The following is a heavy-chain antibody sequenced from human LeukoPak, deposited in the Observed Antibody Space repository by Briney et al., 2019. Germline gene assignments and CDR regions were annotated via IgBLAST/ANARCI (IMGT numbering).Heavy chain of an antibody. D-gene: IGHD2-2*01. CDR3: ARKVEQIVVVPAATYYYYYYYMDV. J-gene: IGHJ6*03. Sequence: SETLSLTCAVYGGSFSGYYWSWIRQPPGKGLEWIGEVNHSGSTNYNPSLKSRVTISVDTSKNQFSLKLSSVTAADTAVYYCARKVEQIVVVPAATYYYYYYYMDVWGKGTTVTISS. CDR2: VNHSGST. CDR1: GGSFSGYY. V-gene: IGHV4-34*01.